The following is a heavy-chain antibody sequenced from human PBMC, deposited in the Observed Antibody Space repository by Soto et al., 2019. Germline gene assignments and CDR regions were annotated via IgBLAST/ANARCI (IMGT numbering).Heavy chain of an antibody. CDR2: FGGSGGT. Sequence: EVQVLESGGGLVQPGGSLRLSCVGSGFIFSNYAMAWVRQAPGQGLEWVSGFGGSGGTYYADSVKGRYTISRDNSKNTLYLQMNSLRVEDTAVYYCAKSQSSLDYMDVWGKGTAVTVSS. J-gene: IGHJ6*03. CDR3: AKSQSSLDYMDV. V-gene: IGHV3-23*01. CDR1: GFIFSNYA.